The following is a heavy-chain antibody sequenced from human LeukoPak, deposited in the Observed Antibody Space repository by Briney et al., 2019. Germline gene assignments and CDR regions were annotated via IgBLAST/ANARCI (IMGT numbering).Heavy chain of an antibody. D-gene: IGHD5-24*01. J-gene: IGHJ5*02. CDR3: ARGGRDGYKLDP. CDR2: IYYSGST. V-gene: IGHV4-59*12. CDR1: GGSISSYY. Sequence: SETLSLTCTVSGGSISSYYWSWIRQPPGKGLEWIGYIYYSGSTNYNPSLKSRVTISVDTSKNQFSLKLSSVTAADTAVYYCARGGRDGYKLDPWGQGTLVTVSS.